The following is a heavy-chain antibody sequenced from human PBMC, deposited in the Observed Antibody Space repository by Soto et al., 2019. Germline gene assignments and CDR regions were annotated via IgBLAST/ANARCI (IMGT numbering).Heavy chain of an antibody. V-gene: IGHV3-74*01. D-gene: IGHD2-21*01. J-gene: IGHJ1*01. CDR2: ISTDASST. CDR1: GFTFSSYW. CDR3: ARLLNKSPQN. Sequence: EVQLVESGGGLVQPGGSLRLSCAASGFTFSSYWMHWVRQAPGKGLVWVSSISTDASSTSYADPVKGRFTISRDIAKNTLYLQMNSVRAEDTAVYYCARLLNKSPQNWGQGTLVIVSP.